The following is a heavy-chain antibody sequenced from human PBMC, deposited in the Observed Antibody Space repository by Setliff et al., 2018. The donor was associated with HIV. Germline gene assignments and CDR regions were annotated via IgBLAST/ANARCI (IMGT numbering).Heavy chain of an antibody. CDR1: GFTFSSYA. CDR3: ATGYFYDSSGYKH. J-gene: IGHJ4*02. D-gene: IGHD3-22*01. Sequence: GGSLRLSCAASGFTFSSYAMSWVRQAPRKGLEWVSSISGSGGSTYYADSVKGRFTISRDNSKNTLPLQMHSLRAEDTAVYYCATGYFYDSSGYKHWGQGTLVTVS. V-gene: IGHV3-23*01. CDR2: ISGSGGST.